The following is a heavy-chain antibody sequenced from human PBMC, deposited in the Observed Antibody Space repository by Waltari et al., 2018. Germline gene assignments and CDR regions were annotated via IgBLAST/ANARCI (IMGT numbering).Heavy chain of an antibody. Sequence: EVQLVQSGAEVKKPGATVKFSCKVSGYTFTDYYMHWVQQAPGKGPEWMGLVDPEDGETIYAEKFQGRVTITADTSTDTAYMGLSSLGSEDTAVDYWATRNRVGATQGNYWGQGTLVTVSS. J-gene: IGHJ4*02. V-gene: IGHV1-69-2*01. CDR3: ATRNRVGATQGNY. CDR2: VDPEDGET. D-gene: IGHD1-26*01. CDR1: GYTFTDYY.